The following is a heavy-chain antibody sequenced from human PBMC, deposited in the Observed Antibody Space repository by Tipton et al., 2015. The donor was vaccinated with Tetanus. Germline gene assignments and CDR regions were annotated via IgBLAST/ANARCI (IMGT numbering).Heavy chain of an antibody. Sequence: YLRLSCAASGFTFSSYAMHWVRQAPGKGLEWVAVISYDGSNKYYADSVKGRFTISRDNSKNTLYLQMNSLRAEDTAVYYCARAPYYYGSGSYFRGDYWGQGTLVTVSS. CDR3: ARAPYYYGSGSYFRGDY. J-gene: IGHJ4*02. CDR1: GFTFSSYA. V-gene: IGHV3-30-3*01. D-gene: IGHD3-10*01. CDR2: ISYDGSNK.